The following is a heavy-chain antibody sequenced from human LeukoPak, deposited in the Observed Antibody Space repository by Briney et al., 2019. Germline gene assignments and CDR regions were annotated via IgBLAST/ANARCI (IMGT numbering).Heavy chain of an antibody. CDR2: INHSGST. V-gene: IGHV4-34*01. D-gene: IGHD6-19*01. CDR1: GGSFSGYY. J-gene: IGHJ4*02. Sequence: SETLSLTCAVYGGSFSGYYWSWIRQPPGKGLEWIGEINHSGSTNYNPSLKSRVTISVDTSKNQFSLKLGSVTAADTAVYYCASLPGIAVADTHDYWGQRTLVTVSS. CDR3: ASLPGIAVADTHDY.